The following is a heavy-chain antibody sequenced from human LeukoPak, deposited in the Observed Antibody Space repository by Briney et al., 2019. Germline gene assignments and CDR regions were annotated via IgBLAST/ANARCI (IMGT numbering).Heavy chain of an antibody. J-gene: IGHJ4*02. Sequence: NSSETLSLTCAVYGGSFSGYSWTWIRQPPGKGLEWIGEINHSGSTNYNPSLKSRVTISVDTSKNQFSLKLSSVTAADTAVYYCARAGDSSGYSDYWGQGTLVTVSS. D-gene: IGHD3-22*01. CDR2: INHSGST. CDR1: GGSFSGYS. CDR3: ARAGDSSGYSDY. V-gene: IGHV4-34*01.